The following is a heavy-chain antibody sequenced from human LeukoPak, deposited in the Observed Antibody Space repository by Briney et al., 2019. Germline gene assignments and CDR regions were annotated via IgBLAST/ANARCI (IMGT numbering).Heavy chain of an antibody. J-gene: IGHJ3*02. V-gene: IGHV1-69*10. Sequence: SVKVSCKASGGTFSSYAISWVRQAPGQGLEWMGGIIPILGIATYAQKFQGRITITADKSTSTAYMELSSLRSDDTAMYYCAREPDVDMSTFRGEAFDIWGQGTMVTVSS. D-gene: IGHD5-24*01. CDR3: AREPDVDMSTFRGEAFDI. CDR1: GGTFSSYA. CDR2: IIPILGIA.